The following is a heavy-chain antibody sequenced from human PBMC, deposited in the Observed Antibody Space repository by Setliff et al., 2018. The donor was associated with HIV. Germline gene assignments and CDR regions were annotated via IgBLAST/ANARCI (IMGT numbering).Heavy chain of an antibody. V-gene: IGHV2-70*17. CDR3: ARIISGNYYGGANHYDS. CDR2: IDWDNDK. J-gene: IGHJ4*02. CDR1: GFSFSTNGMC. Sequence: GSGPTLVNPTQTLTLTCTFSGFSFSTNGMCVSWIRQPPGKALEWLARIDWDNDKFYNTSLETRLTISKDTSKNQVVLRMTDMDPVDTATYYCARIISGNYYGGANHYDSWGQGTRVTVSS. D-gene: IGHD1-26*01.